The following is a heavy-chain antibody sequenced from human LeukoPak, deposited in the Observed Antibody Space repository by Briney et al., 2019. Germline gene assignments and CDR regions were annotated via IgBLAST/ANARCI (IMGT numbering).Heavy chain of an antibody. CDR2: INRSGST. J-gene: IGHJ4*02. CDR3: ARGYRGGAYFDY. Sequence: SETLSLTCAVYGGSFSGYYWSWIRQPPGKGLEWIGEINRSGSTNYNPSLKSRVTISVDTSKNQFSLKLSSVTAADTAVYYCARGYRGGAYFDYWGQGTLVTVSS. D-gene: IGHD4-11*01. V-gene: IGHV4-34*01. CDR1: GGSFSGYY.